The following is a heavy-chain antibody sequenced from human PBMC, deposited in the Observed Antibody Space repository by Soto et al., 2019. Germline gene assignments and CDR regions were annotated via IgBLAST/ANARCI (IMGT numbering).Heavy chain of an antibody. Sequence: QVQLVQSGAEVKKPGSSVKVSCKASGGTFSSYTISWVRQAPGQGLEWMGRIIPILGIANYAQKFQGRVTNTADKSTSTAYMELSSLRSEDTAVYYCASSGSSGYRFDYWGQGTLVTVSS. CDR3: ASSGSSGYRFDY. D-gene: IGHD3-22*01. CDR2: IIPILGIA. V-gene: IGHV1-69*02. J-gene: IGHJ4*02. CDR1: GGTFSSYT.